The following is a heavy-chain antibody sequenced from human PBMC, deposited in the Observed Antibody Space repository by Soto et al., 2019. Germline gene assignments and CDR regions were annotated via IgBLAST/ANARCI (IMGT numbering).Heavy chain of an antibody. J-gene: IGHJ4*02. Sequence: QLQLQESGSGLVKPSQTLSLTCAVSGGSISSGGYSWSWIRQPPGKGLEWIGYIYHSGSTYYNPSLQSRVAISVDRSKNQFSLKLSSVTAADTAVYYCAAGAIFGVVPLDYWGQGTLVTVSS. CDR2: IYHSGST. CDR3: AAGAIFGVVPLDY. D-gene: IGHD3-3*01. V-gene: IGHV4-30-2*01. CDR1: GGSISSGGYS.